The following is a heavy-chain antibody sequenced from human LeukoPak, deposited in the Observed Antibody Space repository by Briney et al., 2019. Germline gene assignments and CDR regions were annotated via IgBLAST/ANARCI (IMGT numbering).Heavy chain of an antibody. CDR3: ARGAAGAGNQKGYYMDV. CDR2: IYPGDSDT. Sequence: GESLKISCKGSGYSFTSYWIGWVRQMPGKGLEWMGIIYPGDSDTRYSPSFQGQVTISADKSISTAYLQWSSLKASDTAMSYCARGAAGAGNQKGYYMDVWGKGTTVTVSS. V-gene: IGHV5-51*01. D-gene: IGHD1-26*01. CDR1: GYSFTSYW. J-gene: IGHJ6*03.